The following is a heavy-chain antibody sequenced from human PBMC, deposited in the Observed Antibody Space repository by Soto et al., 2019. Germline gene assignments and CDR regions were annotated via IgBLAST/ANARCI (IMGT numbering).Heavy chain of an antibody. Sequence: QLQLQESGPGLVKPSETLSLTCTVSGGSISSSSYYWGWIRQAPGKGLEWIGSIYYSGGTYYNPSLKSRVSISVDTSKDQYSLKLSSVTATDTAVYYCASQSVLLLFGELLANWFDPWGQGTLVTVSS. D-gene: IGHD3-10*01. J-gene: IGHJ5*02. CDR2: IYYSGGT. CDR3: ASQSVLLLFGELLANWFDP. CDR1: GGSISSSSYY. V-gene: IGHV4-39*01.